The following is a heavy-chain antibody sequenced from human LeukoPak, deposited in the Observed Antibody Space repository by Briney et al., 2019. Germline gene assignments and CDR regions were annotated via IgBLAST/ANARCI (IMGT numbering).Heavy chain of an antibody. CDR1: GYTFTGNF. CDR3: AREIWFFVS. V-gene: IGHV1-2*02. D-gene: IGHD3-10*01. J-gene: IGHJ4*02. Sequence: ASVKVSFKASGYTFTGNFMHWVRQAPGQGLEWMGWINPDTGATAYAQRFQGRVTLSSDTSVSTAYMELSSLKFDDTAVYFCAREIWFFVSWGQGTLVTVSS. CDR2: INPDTGAT.